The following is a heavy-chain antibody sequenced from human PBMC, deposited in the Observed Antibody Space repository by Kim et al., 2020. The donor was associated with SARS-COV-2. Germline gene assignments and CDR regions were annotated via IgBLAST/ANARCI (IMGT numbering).Heavy chain of an antibody. Sequence: SETLSLTCTVSGDSISSPNYYWGWIRQPPGKGLEWIGNIYYSGSTYSNPSLQSRLTMSVDTSKNHFSLDLSSVTAADTAVYYYARLRTPFSNSVYFDFWG. CDR2: IYYSGST. CDR3: ARLRTPFSNSVYFDF. CDR1: GDSISSPNYY. V-gene: IGHV4-39*02. D-gene: IGHD6-6*01. J-gene: IGHJ4*01.